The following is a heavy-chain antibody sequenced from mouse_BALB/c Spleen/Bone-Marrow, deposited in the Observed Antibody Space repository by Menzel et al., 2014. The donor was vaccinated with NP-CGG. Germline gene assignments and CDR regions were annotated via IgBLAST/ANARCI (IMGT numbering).Heavy chain of an antibody. Sequence: EVKLLESGGGLVKPGGSLKLSCAASGFTFSTYSMSWVRQTPAKRLEWAATISSGGGNTYYSDSVKGRFTISRDNGKNNLYLQMSILRSEDTALFHCVRSSPFFNGKGGDYAMDCWGQGTSVTVSS. CDR1: GFTFSTYS. J-gene: IGHJ4*01. CDR2: ISSGGGNT. CDR3: VRSSPFFNGKGGDYAMDC. D-gene: IGHD2-1*01. V-gene: IGHV5-9*03.